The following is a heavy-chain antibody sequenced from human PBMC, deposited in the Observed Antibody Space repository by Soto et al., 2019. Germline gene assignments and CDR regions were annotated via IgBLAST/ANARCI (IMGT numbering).Heavy chain of an antibody. J-gene: IGHJ4*02. D-gene: IGHD4-17*01. CDR1: GGSISSSSHY. CDR3: ARSMTTVVTLDY. V-gene: IGHV4-39*01. CDR2: IYYSGST. Sequence: PSETLSLTCTVSGGSISSSSHYWGWIRQPPGKGLEWIGSIYYSGSTYYNPSLKSRVTISVDTSKNQFSLKLSSVTAADTAAYYCARSMTTVVTLDYWGQGTLVTVSS.